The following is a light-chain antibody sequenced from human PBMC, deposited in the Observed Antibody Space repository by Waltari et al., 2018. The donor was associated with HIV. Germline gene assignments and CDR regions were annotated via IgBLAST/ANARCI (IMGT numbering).Light chain of an antibody. V-gene: IGKV1-5*03. Sequence: TLSASVGDKIIITCRASQSISNWLAWFQQKPGKAPKLLIYKASNLESGVPSRFSGSGSGTEFTLTINSLQPDDFATYFCQQYSSDPLTFGRGTRVEVK. CDR1: QSISNW. CDR3: QQYSSDPLT. CDR2: KAS. J-gene: IGKJ4*01.